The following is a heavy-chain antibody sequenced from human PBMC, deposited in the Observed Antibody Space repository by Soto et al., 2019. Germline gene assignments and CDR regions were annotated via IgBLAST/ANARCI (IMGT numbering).Heavy chain of an antibody. Sequence: DVLLVESGGGLVQPGGSLRLSCATSGFTFSSYEMNWVRQAPGKGLEWVSSIRSSGSTIYYADSVKGRFTISRDNAENSLYLQMNSLRAEDTAVYYCAREAHYHSTVYWGQGTLVTVSS. CDR3: AREAHYHSTVY. CDR2: IRSSGSTI. J-gene: IGHJ4*02. D-gene: IGHD3-22*01. V-gene: IGHV3-48*03. CDR1: GFTFSSYE.